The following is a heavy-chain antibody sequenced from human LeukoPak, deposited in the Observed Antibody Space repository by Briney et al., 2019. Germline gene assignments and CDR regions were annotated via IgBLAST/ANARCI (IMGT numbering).Heavy chain of an antibody. V-gene: IGHV3-30*18. CDR3: AKRGHYSINWYHYFDY. CDR1: GFTFTTYG. Sequence: GGSLRLSCAASGFTFTTYGLHWVRQAPGKGLEWVAAIASNGGSEYYADSVKGRFTISRDNSKNTLFLQMNSLRPDDTAVYYCAKRGHYSINWYHYFDYWGQGTMVTLSS. J-gene: IGHJ4*02. D-gene: IGHD6-13*01. CDR2: IASNGGSE.